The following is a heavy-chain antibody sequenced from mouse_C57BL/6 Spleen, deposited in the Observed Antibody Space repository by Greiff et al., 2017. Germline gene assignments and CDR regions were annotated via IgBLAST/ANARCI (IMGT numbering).Heavy chain of an antibody. CDR2: IYPGSGST. D-gene: IGHD1-1*01. CDR3: ARWDYYGSSYGAY. J-gene: IGHJ3*01. V-gene: IGHV1-55*01. CDR1: GYTFTSYW. Sequence: QVQLQQPGAELVKPGASVKMSCKASGYTFTSYWITWVKQRPGQGLEWIGDIYPGSGSTNYNEKFKSKATLTVDTSSSTAYMQLSSLTSEDSAVYYCARWDYYGSSYGAYWGQGTLVTVSA.